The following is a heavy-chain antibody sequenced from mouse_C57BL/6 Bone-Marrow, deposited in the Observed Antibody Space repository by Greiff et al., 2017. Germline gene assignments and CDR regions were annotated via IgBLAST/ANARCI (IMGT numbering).Heavy chain of an antibody. V-gene: IGHV1-26*01. CDR3: ARQENYYSSRYDYFDY. CDR1: GYTFTDYY. J-gene: IGHJ2*01. D-gene: IGHD1-1*01. CDR2: INPNNGGT. Sequence: VQLPQSGPELVKPGASVKISCKASGYTFTDYYMNWVKQSHGKSLEWIGDINPNNGGTSYNQKFKGKATLTVDKSSSTAYMELRSLTSEDSAVYYCARQENYYSSRYDYFDYWGQGTTLTVSS.